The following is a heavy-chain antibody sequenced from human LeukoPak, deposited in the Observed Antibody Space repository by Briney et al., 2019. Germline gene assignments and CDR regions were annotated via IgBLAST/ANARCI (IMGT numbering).Heavy chain of an antibody. J-gene: IGHJ5*02. D-gene: IGHD2-15*01. CDR1: GYTFSGYG. V-gene: IGHV1-18*04. CDR3: ARDQGVAATSWFDP. Sequence: ASVKVSCKASGYTFSGYGISWVRQAPGQGLEWMGWISAYNGNTNYAQKLQGRVTMTTDTSTSTAYMELRSLRSDDTAVYYCARDQGVAATSWFDPWGQGTLVTVSS. CDR2: ISAYNGNT.